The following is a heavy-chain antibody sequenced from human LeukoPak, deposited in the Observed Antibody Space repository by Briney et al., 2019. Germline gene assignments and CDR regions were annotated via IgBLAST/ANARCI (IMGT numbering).Heavy chain of an antibody. CDR2: ISGYNGNT. Sequence: ASVKVSCKASGYTFTSYGISWVRQAPGQGLEWMGWISGYNGNTKYAQKVQGRVNMTTDTSTSTAYMELRSLRSDDTAVYYCAREFDYGGNLGLYYYYGMDVWGQGTTVTVSS. CDR3: AREFDYGGNLGLYYYYGMDV. V-gene: IGHV1-18*01. J-gene: IGHJ6*02. D-gene: IGHD4-23*01. CDR1: GYTFTSYG.